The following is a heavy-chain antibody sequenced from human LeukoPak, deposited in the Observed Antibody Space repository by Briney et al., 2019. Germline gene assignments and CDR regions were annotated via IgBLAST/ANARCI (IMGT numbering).Heavy chain of an antibody. V-gene: IGHV1-18*01. Sequence: ASVKVSCKASGGTFSSYAISWVRQAPGQGLEWMGWISVYNGNTNYAQKLQGRVTMTTDTSTSTAYMELRSLRSDDTAVYYCARDSCDGDCFSFDYWGQGTLLSVSS. D-gene: IGHD2-21*02. J-gene: IGHJ4*02. CDR3: ARDSCDGDCFSFDY. CDR2: ISVYNGNT. CDR1: GGTFSSYA.